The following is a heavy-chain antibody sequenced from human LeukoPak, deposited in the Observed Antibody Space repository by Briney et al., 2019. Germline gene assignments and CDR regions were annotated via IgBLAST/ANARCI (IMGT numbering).Heavy chain of an antibody. CDR2: MNPNSGNT. D-gene: IGHD3-9*01. Sequence: GASVKVSCKASGGTFSSYAINWVRQATGQGLEWMGWMNPNSGNTGYAQKFQGRVTMTRNTSISTAYMELSSLRSEDTAVYYCARPSRLRYFDWSSPYNWFDPWGQGTLVTVSS. CDR1: GGTFSSYA. V-gene: IGHV1-8*02. CDR3: ARPSRLRYFDWSSPYNWFDP. J-gene: IGHJ5*02.